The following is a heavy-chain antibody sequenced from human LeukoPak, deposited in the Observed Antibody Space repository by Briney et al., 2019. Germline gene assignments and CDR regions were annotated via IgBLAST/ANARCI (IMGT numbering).Heavy chain of an antibody. Sequence: SVKVSCKASGGTFSSYAISWVRQAPGQGLEWMGGIIPIFGTANYAQKFQGRVTITADESTSTAYMELSSLRSEDTAVYYCARSFGSWPSFAFDYWGQGTLVTVSS. CDR2: IIPIFGTA. V-gene: IGHV1-69*13. D-gene: IGHD6-13*01. CDR1: GGTFSSYA. CDR3: ARSFGSWPSFAFDY. J-gene: IGHJ4*02.